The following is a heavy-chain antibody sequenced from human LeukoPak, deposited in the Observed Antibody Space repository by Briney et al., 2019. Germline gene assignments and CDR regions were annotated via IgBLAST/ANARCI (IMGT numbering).Heavy chain of an antibody. CDR3: ARADYEDWFDP. CDR2: ISSSSSTI. V-gene: IGHV3-48*01. D-gene: IGHD3-22*01. Sequence: GGSLRLSCAASGFTFSSYSMNWARQAPGKGLEWVSYISSSSSTIYYADSVKGRFTISRDNAKNSLYLQMNSLRAEDTAVYYCARADYEDWFDPWGQGTLVTVSS. J-gene: IGHJ5*02. CDR1: GFTFSSYS.